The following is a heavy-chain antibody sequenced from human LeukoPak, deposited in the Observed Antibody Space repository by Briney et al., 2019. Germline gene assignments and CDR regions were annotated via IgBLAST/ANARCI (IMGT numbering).Heavy chain of an antibody. CDR3: AGEYSSSAGH. Sequence: SETLSLTCTVSGGSISSSNYHWGWIRQPPGKGLEWIGSIYYSGRTYYKPSLKSRVTISVDTSKSQFSLKLTSVTAADTAVYYCAGEYSSSAGHWGQGTLVTASS. D-gene: IGHD6-6*01. V-gene: IGHV4-39*01. CDR2: IYYSGRT. J-gene: IGHJ4*02. CDR1: GGSISSSNYH.